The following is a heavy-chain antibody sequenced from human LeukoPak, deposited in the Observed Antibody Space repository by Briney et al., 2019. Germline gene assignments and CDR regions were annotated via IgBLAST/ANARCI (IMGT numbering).Heavy chain of an antibody. Sequence: SVKVSCKASGGTFSSYTISWVRQAPGQGLQWMGRIIPILGIANYAQKFQGRVTITADKSTSTAYMELSSLRSEDTAVYYCARGLGYYDSSGYYYDNYYGMDVWGQGTTVTVSS. CDR2: IIPILGIA. D-gene: IGHD3-22*01. CDR1: GGTFSSYT. V-gene: IGHV1-69*02. CDR3: ARGLGYYDSSGYYYDNYYGMDV. J-gene: IGHJ6*02.